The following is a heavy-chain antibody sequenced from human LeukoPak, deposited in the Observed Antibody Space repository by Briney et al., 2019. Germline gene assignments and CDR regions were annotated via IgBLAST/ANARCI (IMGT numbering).Heavy chain of an antibody. CDR2: ISAYNGNT. J-gene: IGHJ4*02. CDR1: GYTFTGYY. Sequence: ASVKVSCKASGYTFTGYYMHWVRQAPGQGLEWMGWISAYNGNTNYAQKLQGRVTMTTDTSTSTAYMELRSLRSDDTAVYYCARDMLSYYDSSGYFHYWGQGTLVTVSS. V-gene: IGHV1-18*04. CDR3: ARDMLSYYDSSGYFHY. D-gene: IGHD3-22*01.